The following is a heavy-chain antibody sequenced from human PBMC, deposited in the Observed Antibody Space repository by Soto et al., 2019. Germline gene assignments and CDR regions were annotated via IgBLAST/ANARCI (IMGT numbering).Heavy chain of an antibody. CDR2: IDPSDSYT. J-gene: IGHJ6*02. CDR1: GYSFTSYW. V-gene: IGHV5-10-1*01. Sequence: GESLKISCKGSGYSFTSYWISWVRQMPGKGLEWMGRIDPSDSYTNYSPSFQGHVTISADKSISTAYLQWSSLKASDTAMYYCARRPTLYYDSSGFGMDVWGQGTTVTFSS. D-gene: IGHD3-22*01. CDR3: ARRPTLYYDSSGFGMDV.